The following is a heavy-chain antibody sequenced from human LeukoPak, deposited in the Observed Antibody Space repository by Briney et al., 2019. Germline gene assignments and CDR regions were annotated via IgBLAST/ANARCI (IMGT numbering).Heavy chain of an antibody. V-gene: IGHV3-30*18. CDR2: ISYDGSSK. J-gene: IGHJ4*02. Sequence: PGGSLRLSCAASGFTFSSYGMHWVRQAPGKGLEWVAVISYDGSSKYYADSVKGRFTISRDNSKNTLYLQMNSLRAEDTAVYYCAKDSTRGTYYDSSGYYYWGQGTLVTVSS. CDR1: GFTFSSYG. CDR3: AKDSTRGTYYDSSGYYY. D-gene: IGHD3-22*01.